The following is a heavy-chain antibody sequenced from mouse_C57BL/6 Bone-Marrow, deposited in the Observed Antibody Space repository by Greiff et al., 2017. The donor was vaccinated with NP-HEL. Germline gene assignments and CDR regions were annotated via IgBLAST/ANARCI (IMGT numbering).Heavy chain of an antibody. V-gene: IGHV7-3*01. CDR1: GFTFTDYY. J-gene: IGHJ4*01. CDR2: IRNKANGYTT. CDR3: ARSIYYDYADDPCYAMDY. Sequence: EVKLMESGGGLVQPGGSLSLSCAASGFTFTDYYMSWVRQPPGKALEWLVFIRNKANGYTTEYSASVKGRFTISRDNSQSILYLQMNALRAEDSATYYCARSIYYDYADDPCYAMDYWGQGTSVTVSS. D-gene: IGHD2-4*01.